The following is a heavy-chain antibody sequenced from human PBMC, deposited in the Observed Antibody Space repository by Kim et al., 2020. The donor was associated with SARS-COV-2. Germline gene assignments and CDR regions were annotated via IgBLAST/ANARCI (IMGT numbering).Heavy chain of an antibody. D-gene: IGHD4-17*01. CDR3: AKIDYGGNSSY. J-gene: IGHJ4*02. Sequence: ASVKVSCKASGYTFTSYYMHWVRQAPGQGLEWMGIINTSGGSTSYAQKFQGRVTMTRDTSTSTVYMELSSLRSEDTAVYYCAKIDYGGNSSYWGQGTLVTVSS. CDR1: GYTFTSYY. CDR2: INTSGGST. V-gene: IGHV1-46*01.